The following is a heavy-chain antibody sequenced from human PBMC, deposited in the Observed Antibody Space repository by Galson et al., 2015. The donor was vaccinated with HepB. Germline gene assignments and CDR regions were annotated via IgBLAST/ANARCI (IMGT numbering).Heavy chain of an antibody. D-gene: IGHD3-9*01. Sequence: SLRLSCAASGFTFSSYGMHWVRQAPGKGLEWVAVIWYDGSNKYYADSVKGRFTISRDNSKNTLYLQMNSLRAEDTAVYYCAREYFGWGGERGLTGYYYYGMDVWGQGTTVTVSS. CDR1: GFTFSSYG. CDR3: AREYFGWGGERGLTGYYYYGMDV. J-gene: IGHJ6*02. CDR2: IWYDGSNK. V-gene: IGHV3-33*01.